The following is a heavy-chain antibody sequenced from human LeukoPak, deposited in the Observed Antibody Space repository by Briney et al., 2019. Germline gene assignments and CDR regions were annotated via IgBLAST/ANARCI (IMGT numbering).Heavy chain of an antibody. CDR3: ARDRIAAAGN. Sequence: PGGSLRLSCAASGFTFSSYAMHWVRQAPGKGLEWVAVISYDGSNKYYADSVKGRFTISRDNSKNTLYLQMNSLRAEDTAVYYCARDRIAAAGNWGQGTLVTVSS. CDR1: GFTFSSYA. D-gene: IGHD6-13*01. CDR2: ISYDGSNK. V-gene: IGHV3-30*14. J-gene: IGHJ4*02.